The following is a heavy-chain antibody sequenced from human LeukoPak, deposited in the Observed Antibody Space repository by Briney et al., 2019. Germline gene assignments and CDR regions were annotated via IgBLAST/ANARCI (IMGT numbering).Heavy chain of an antibody. Sequence: NASETLSLTCTVSGGSISSYYWSWIRQPPGKGLEWIGYIYYSGSTNYNPSLKSRVTISVDTSKNQFSLKLTSVTAADTAVYYCARHGYYASGSYLWDYWGQGTLVTVSS. CDR3: ARHGYYASGSYLWDY. CDR1: GGSISSYY. D-gene: IGHD3-10*01. V-gene: IGHV4-59*08. J-gene: IGHJ4*02. CDR2: IYYSGST.